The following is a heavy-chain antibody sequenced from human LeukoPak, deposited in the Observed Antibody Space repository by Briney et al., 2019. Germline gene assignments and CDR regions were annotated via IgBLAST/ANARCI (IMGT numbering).Heavy chain of an antibody. V-gene: IGHV4-39*07. Sequence: SETLSLTCTVSGGSISSSSYYWGWIRQPPGKGLEWIGSIYYSGSTYYNPSLKSRVTISVDTAKNQFSLKLSSVTAADTAVYYCARDGYCTNGVCLNGMDVWGKGTTVTVSS. D-gene: IGHD2-8*01. CDR3: ARDGYCTNGVCLNGMDV. J-gene: IGHJ6*04. CDR2: IYYSGST. CDR1: GGSISSSSYY.